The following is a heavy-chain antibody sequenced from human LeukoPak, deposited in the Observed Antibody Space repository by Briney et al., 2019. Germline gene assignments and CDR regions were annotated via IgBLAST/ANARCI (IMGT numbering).Heavy chain of an antibody. J-gene: IGHJ5*02. CDR3: ARQNVLLWFGESHNWFDP. D-gene: IGHD3-10*01. V-gene: IGHV4-59*08. Sequence: SETLSLTCTVSGGSISSYYWSWIRQPPGKGLDWIGYIYYSGSTNYNPSLKSRVTISVDTSKNQFSLKLSSVTAADTAVYYCARQNVLLWFGESHNWFDPWGQGTLVTVSS. CDR2: IYYSGST. CDR1: GGSISSYY.